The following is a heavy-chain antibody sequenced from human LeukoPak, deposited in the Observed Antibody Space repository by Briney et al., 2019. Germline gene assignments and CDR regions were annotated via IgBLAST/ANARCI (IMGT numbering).Heavy chain of an antibody. V-gene: IGHV3-9*01. J-gene: IGHJ5*02. D-gene: IGHD2-2*01. CDR3: AKDISARRQLPTT. CDR1: GFTFDDYA. Sequence: GGSLRLSCAASGFTFDDYAMHWVRQAPGKGLEWVSGISWNSGSIGYADSVKGRFTISRDNAKNSLYLQMNSLRAEDTALYYCAKDISARRQLPTTWGQGTLVTVSS. CDR2: ISWNSGSI.